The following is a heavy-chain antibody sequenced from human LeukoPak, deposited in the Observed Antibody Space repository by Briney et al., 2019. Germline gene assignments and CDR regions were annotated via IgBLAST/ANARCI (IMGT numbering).Heavy chain of an antibody. CDR3: ARHVSGDFAWLDV. V-gene: IGHV4-59*08. CDR2: VSYTGST. Sequence: SETLSLTCTVSGGSISSYYWSWIRQPPGKGLEWIGYVSYTGSTNYNPSLKSRVTISEDTSRTQFSLKVSSVTAADTAVYYCARHVSGDFAWLDVWGQGTTVTVSS. J-gene: IGHJ6*02. D-gene: IGHD2-21*02. CDR1: GGSISSYY.